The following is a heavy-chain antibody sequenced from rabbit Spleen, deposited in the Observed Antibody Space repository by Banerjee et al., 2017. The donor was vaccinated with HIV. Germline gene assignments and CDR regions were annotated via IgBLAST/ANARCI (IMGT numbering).Heavy chain of an antibody. CDR3: ARDTGTSFSTYGMDL. CDR2: IDVGKSANT. J-gene: IGHJ6*01. Sequence: QEQLVESGGGLVRPEGSLKLTCKASGLDFSSSYWICWVRQAPGKGLEWIACIDVGKSANTYYASWAKGRFTISKTSSTTVTLQMTSLTAADTATYFCARDTGTSFSTYGMDLWGQGTLVTVS. V-gene: IGHV1S45*01. CDR1: GLDFSSSYW. D-gene: IGHD8-1*01.